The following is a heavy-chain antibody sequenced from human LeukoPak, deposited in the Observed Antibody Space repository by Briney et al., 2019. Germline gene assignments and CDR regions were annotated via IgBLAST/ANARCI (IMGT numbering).Heavy chain of an antibody. V-gene: IGHV4-34*01. J-gene: IGHJ4*02. Sequence: PSETLSLTCAVYGGSFSGYYWSWIRQPPGKGLEWIGEINHSGSTNYNPSLKGRVTISVDTSKNQFSLKLSSVTAADTAVYYCAMVAAQRSRFDYWGQGTLVTVSS. CDR1: GGSFSGYY. CDR3: AMVAAQRSRFDY. D-gene: IGHD2-15*01. CDR2: INHSGST.